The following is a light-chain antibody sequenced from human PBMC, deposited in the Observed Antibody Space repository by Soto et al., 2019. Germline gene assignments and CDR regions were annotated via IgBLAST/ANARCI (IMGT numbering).Light chain of an antibody. CDR2: EVS. Sequence: QSVLTQPASVSGSPGQSITISCTGTSSDVGGYNYVSWYQQHPGKAPKLMIYEVSNRPSGVSNRFSGSKSGNTASLTISGLHAEDAADYYCSSYTSSSTRVFGGGTKLTVL. CDR1: SSDVGGYNY. CDR3: SSYTSSSTRV. V-gene: IGLV2-14*01. J-gene: IGLJ2*01.